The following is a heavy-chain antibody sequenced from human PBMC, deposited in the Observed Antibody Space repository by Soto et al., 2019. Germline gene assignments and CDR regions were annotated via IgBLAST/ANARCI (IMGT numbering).Heavy chain of an antibody. Sequence: QVQLVESGGGVVQPGRSLRLSCAASGFTFSSYGMHWVRQAPGKGVERVAVIWYDGSNKYYADSVKGRFTISRDNSKNTLYLEMNSLRAEDTAVYYCARGPVVVAASDFDYWGQGTLVTVSS. V-gene: IGHV3-33*01. CDR1: GFTFSSYG. J-gene: IGHJ4*02. D-gene: IGHD2-15*01. CDR3: ARGPVVVAASDFDY. CDR2: IWYDGSNK.